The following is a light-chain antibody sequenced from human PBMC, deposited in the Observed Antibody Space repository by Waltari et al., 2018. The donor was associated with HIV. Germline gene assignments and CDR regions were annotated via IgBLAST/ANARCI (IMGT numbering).Light chain of an antibody. CDR3: QQYGGEPRT. CDR1: QAVSSAF. CDR2: GAS. V-gene: IGKV3-20*01. J-gene: IGKJ1*01. Sequence: ESVLTQCPGTLSLSPGERATLSCSASQAVSSAFLAWYQRKPGQAPRLLIYGASSRVIGIPDRFHGTGSGTDFSLAISRLEREDSAVYYCQQYGGEPRTFGRGAKVEI.